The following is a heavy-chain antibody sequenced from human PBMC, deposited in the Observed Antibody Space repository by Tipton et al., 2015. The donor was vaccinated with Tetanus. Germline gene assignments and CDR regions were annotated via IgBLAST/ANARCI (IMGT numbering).Heavy chain of an antibody. CDR1: GDSISSTSFF. CDR2: ISHSGTT. CDR3: ARDQARGARGWNYFDY. J-gene: IGHJ4*02. V-gene: IGHV4-39*07. Sequence: TLSLTCNVSGDSISSTSFFWGWIRQPPGKTLEWIGSISHSGTTYDNPSLKTRVTISVDTSKNQFSLKLNSVTVADTAVYYCARDQARGARGWNYFDYWGQGTLVTVSS. D-gene: IGHD1-26*01.